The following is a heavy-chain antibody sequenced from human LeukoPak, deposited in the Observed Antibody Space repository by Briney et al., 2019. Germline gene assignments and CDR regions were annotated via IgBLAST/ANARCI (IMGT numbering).Heavy chain of an antibody. J-gene: IGHJ4*02. CDR3: ARDASTDILTGYYILADY. V-gene: IGHV1-69*04. Sequence: GASVKVSCKASGGTFSSYVISWVRQAPGQGLEWMGRIIPILGIANYAQKFQGRVTITADKSTSTAYMELSSLRSEDTAVYYCARDASTDILTGYYILADYWGQGTLVTVSS. CDR1: GGTFSSYV. CDR2: IIPILGIA. D-gene: IGHD3-9*01.